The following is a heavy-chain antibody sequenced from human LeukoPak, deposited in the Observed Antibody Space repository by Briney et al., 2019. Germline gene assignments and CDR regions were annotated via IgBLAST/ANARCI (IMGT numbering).Heavy chain of an antibody. V-gene: IGHV4-4*07. J-gene: IGHJ3*02. D-gene: IGHD3-3*01. CDR3: ARDINDFWSGDAFDI. CDR1: GGSISSYY. CDR2: IYTSGST. Sequence: PSETLSLTCTVSGGSISSYYWSWIRQPVGKGLEWIGRIYTSGSTNYNPSLKSRVTMSVDTSKNQFSLKLSPVTAADTAVYYCARDINDFWSGDAFDIWGQGTMVTVSS.